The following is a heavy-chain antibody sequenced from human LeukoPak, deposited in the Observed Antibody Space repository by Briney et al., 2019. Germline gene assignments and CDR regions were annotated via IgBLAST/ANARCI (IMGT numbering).Heavy chain of an antibody. CDR1: GYRFSSYG. D-gene: IGHD4-17*01. J-gene: IGHJ4*02. CDR2: VSFDGRNQ. V-gene: IGHV3-30*18. CDR3: AKDLYDYADISDY. Sequence: GGSLRLSCAASGYRFSSYGMHWVRQAPGKGLEWVAVVSFDGRNQNYADSVKGRFTISKDNSKNMVYLQMNSLRAEDTAVYYCAKDLYDYADISDYWGQGTLVTVSS.